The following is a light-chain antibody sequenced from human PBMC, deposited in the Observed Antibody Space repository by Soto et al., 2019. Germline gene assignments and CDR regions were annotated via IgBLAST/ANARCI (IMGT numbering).Light chain of an antibody. J-gene: IGLJ2*01. CDR3: GGWDDSLSGPV. V-gene: IGLV1-47*01. Sequence: QSVLTQPPSASGTHGQRVNISCSGSSSNIGSNYVYWYRQFPGTVPKLLIQRNNQRPSGVPARFSGSKSGTSASLAISGLRSDDEADYYCGGWDDSLSGPVFGGGTELTVL. CDR2: RNN. CDR1: SSNIGSNY.